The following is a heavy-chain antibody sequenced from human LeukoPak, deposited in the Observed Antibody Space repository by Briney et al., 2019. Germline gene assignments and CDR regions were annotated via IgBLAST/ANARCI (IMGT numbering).Heavy chain of an antibody. J-gene: IGHJ4*02. Sequence: PGGSLRLSCAASGFTVSSNYMSWVRQAPGKGLEWVSVIYSGGSTYYADSAKGRFTISRDNSKNTLYLQMNSLRAKDTAVYYCARIAAAGPFDYWGQGTLVTVSS. V-gene: IGHV3-66*01. CDR1: GFTVSSNY. CDR3: ARIAAAGPFDY. D-gene: IGHD6-13*01. CDR2: IYSGGST.